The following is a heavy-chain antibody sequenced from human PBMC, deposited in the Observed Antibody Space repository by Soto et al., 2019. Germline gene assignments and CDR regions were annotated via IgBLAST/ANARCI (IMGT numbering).Heavy chain of an antibody. V-gene: IGHV3-66*01. CDR2: IYSGGST. D-gene: IGHD3-9*01. J-gene: IGHJ5*02. Sequence: GGSLRLSCAASGFTVSSNYMSWVRQAPGKGLEWVSVIYSGGSTYYADSVKGRFTISRDNSKNTLYLQMNSLRAEDTAVYYCARDMSPGVGVRYYDILTGYESYNWFDPWGQGTLVTVSS. CDR1: GFTVSSNY. CDR3: ARDMSPGVGVRYYDILTGYESYNWFDP.